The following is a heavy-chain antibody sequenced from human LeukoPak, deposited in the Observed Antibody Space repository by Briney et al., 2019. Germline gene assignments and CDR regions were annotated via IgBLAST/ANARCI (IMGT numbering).Heavy chain of an antibody. CDR2: ISSSSSYI. CDR3: ARDLWGGGYDPSDY. CDR1: GFTFSTYT. V-gene: IGHV3-21*01. Sequence: PGGSLRLSCAASGFTFSTYTINWVRQAPGKGLEWVSSISSSSSYIYYADSVKGRFTISRDNAKNSLYLQMNSLRAEDTAVYYCARDLWGGGYDPSDYWGQGTLVTVSS. J-gene: IGHJ4*02. D-gene: IGHD5-12*01.